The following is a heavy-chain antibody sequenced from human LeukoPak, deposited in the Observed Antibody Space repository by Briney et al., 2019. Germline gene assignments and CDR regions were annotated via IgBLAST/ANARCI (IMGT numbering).Heavy chain of an antibody. J-gene: IGHJ6*02. V-gene: IGHV1-18*01. D-gene: IGHD3-10*01. CDR3: ARVLLWFGELSSNMDV. CDR2: ISAYNGNT. Sequence: GASVKVSCKASGYTFTSYGISWVRQAPGQGLEWMGWISAYNGNTNYAQKLQGRVTMTTDTSTSTAYMELRSLRSDDTAVYYCARVLLWFGELSSNMDVWGQGTTVTVSS. CDR1: GYTFTSYG.